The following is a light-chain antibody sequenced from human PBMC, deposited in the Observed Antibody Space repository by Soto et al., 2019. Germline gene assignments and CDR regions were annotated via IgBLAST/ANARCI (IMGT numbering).Light chain of an antibody. CDR2: SAS. J-gene: IGKJ5*01. CDR1: RSVLYSSSNKHY. Sequence: DIVITPSPDSLAMYLGVRPTLNCKSSRSVLYSSSNKHYLTCYEQKPGQPPKLLIYSASTRESGVPDRFSGSGSGTDFTLTISRLQSDDVAIYYCQQNYSTPITFGQGTRLEIK. V-gene: IGKV4-1*01. CDR3: QQNYSTPIT.